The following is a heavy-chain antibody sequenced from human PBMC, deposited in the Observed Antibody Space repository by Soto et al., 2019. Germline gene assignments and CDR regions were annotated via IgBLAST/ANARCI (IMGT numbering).Heavy chain of an antibody. V-gene: IGHV1-2*04. J-gene: IGHJ5*02. CDR1: GYTFTCYY. Sequence: SVKVACKASGYTFTCYYMHWMRQAPGQGLERMGWINPNSGGTNYAQKLKGCVTMTRDTSISTAYMELSRLRSDDTPVYYCARDPGIAAAGTRAPWFDPWGQGTLVTVSS. CDR3: ARDPGIAAAGTRAPWFDP. CDR2: INPNSGGT. D-gene: IGHD6-13*01.